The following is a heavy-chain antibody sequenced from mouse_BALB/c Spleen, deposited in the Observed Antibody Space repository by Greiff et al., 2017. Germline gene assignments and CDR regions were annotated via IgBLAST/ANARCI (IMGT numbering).Heavy chain of an antibody. J-gene: IGHJ4*01. CDR2: IGSGGSYT. D-gene: IGHD1-1*01. Sequence: EVQRVESGGGLVKPGGSLKLSCAASGSPFSSYTMSWVRQTPGKRLEWVGTIGSGGSYTYYPDSVKGRSTISGDNAKNTLYLQMSSLKSEDTAMYYCTRTTVVAPYAMDYWGQGTSVTVSS. CDR3: TRTTVVAPYAMDY. V-gene: IGHV5-6-4*01. CDR1: GSPFSSYT.